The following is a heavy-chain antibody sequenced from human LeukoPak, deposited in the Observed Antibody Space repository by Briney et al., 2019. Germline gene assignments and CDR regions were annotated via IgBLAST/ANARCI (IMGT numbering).Heavy chain of an antibody. D-gene: IGHD6-13*01. CDR3: AKGYSSSWSKWYFDL. V-gene: IGHV3-33*06. CDR2: IWYDGSNK. J-gene: IGHJ2*01. CDR1: GFTFSSYG. Sequence: GGSLRLSCAASGFTFSSYGMHWVRQAPGKGLEWVAVIWYDGSNKYYADSVKGRFTISRDNSKNTLYLQMNSLRAEDTAVYYCAKGYSSSWSKWYFDLWGRGTLVTVSS.